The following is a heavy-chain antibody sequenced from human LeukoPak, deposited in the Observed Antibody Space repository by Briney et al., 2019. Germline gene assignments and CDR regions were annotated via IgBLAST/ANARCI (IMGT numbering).Heavy chain of an antibody. D-gene: IGHD3-10*01. CDR2: ISGSGGST. Sequence: PGGSLRLSCAASGFTFSSYAMSWVRQAPGKGLEWVSAISGSGGSTYYADSVKGRFTISRDNSKNTLYLQMSSLRAEDTAVYYCAKDVTMVRGFFDYWGQGTLVTVSS. V-gene: IGHV3-23*01. J-gene: IGHJ4*02. CDR1: GFTFSSYA. CDR3: AKDVTMVRGFFDY.